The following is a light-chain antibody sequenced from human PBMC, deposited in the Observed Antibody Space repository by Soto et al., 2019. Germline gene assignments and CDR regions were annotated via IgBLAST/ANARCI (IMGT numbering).Light chain of an antibody. CDR2: RDN. CDR3: AAWDDSLRGFV. V-gene: IGLV1-47*01. J-gene: IGLJ1*01. CDR1: SSNIGSHL. Sequence: QSVLTQPPSASGTPGQRVTISCSGSSSNIGSHLVYWYQELPGTAPKLLICRDNQRPSGVPDRFSGSKSGTSASLAISGLRSEDEADYFCAAWDDSLRGFVFGTGTKVTVL.